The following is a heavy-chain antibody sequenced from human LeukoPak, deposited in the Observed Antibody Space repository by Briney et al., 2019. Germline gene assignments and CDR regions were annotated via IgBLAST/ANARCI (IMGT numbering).Heavy chain of an antibody. CDR2: ISAYNGNT. CDR3: ARASPRWLPDY. D-gene: IGHD5-24*01. Sequence: ASVKVPCKASGGTFSSYAISWVRQAPGQGLEWMGWISAYNGNTNYAQKLQGRVTMTTDTSTSTAYMELRSLRSDDTAVYYCARASPRWLPDYWGQGTLVTVSS. CDR1: GGTFSSYA. J-gene: IGHJ4*02. V-gene: IGHV1-18*01.